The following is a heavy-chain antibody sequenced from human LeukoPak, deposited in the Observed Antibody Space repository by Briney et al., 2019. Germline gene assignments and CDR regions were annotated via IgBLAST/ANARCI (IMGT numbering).Heavy chain of an antibody. Sequence: SETLSLTCTVSGGSISSFYWSWIRQPPGKGLEWIGYIFYSGSTNYNPSLESRVAISVDTSKNQFCLKLSSVTAADTAIYYCAREVVAAPGTVDYWGQGTLVTVSS. CDR2: IFYSGST. D-gene: IGHD6-13*01. CDR1: GGSISSFY. CDR3: AREVVAAPGTVDY. J-gene: IGHJ4*02. V-gene: IGHV4-59*01.